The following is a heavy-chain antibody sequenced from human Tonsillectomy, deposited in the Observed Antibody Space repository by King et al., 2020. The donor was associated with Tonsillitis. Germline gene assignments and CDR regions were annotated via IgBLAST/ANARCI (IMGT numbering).Heavy chain of an antibody. J-gene: IGHJ4*02. CDR3: AKDRSSSWYYFDY. D-gene: IGHD6-13*01. V-gene: IGHV3-30*18. Sequence: VQLVESGGGVVEPGRSLRLSCAASGFTFSSYGMHWVRQAPGKGLEWVAVISYDGSNKYYADSVKGRFTISRDNSKNTLYLQMNSLRAEDTAVYYCAKDRSSSWYYFDYWGQGTLVTVSS. CDR2: ISYDGSNK. CDR1: GFTFSSYG.